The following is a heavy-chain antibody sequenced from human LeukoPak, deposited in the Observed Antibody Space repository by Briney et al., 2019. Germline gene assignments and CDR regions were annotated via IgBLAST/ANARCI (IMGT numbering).Heavy chain of an antibody. Sequence: ASVKVSCKVSGYTFTGYYMHWVRQAPGQGLEWMGWINPNSGGTNYAQKFQGRVTMTRDTSISTAYMELSRLRSDDTAVYYCARTMVEVIMTHYMDVWGKGTTVTVSS. D-gene: IGHD3-3*01. CDR2: INPNSGGT. CDR1: GYTFTGYY. CDR3: ARTMVEVIMTHYMDV. J-gene: IGHJ6*03. V-gene: IGHV1-2*02.